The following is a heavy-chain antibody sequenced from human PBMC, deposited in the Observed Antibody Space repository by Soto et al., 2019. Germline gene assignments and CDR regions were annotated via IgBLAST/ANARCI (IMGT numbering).Heavy chain of an antibody. CDR1: GFTFSSYS. Sequence: GGSLRLSCAASGFTFSSYSMNWVRQAPGKGLEWVSYISSSSSTIYYADSVKGRFTISRDNAKNSLYLQMNSLRDEDTAVYYCAREEYYYDSSGYPLIDYWGQGTLVTVSS. CDR3: AREEYYYDSSGYPLIDY. CDR2: ISSSSSTI. J-gene: IGHJ4*02. D-gene: IGHD3-22*01. V-gene: IGHV3-48*02.